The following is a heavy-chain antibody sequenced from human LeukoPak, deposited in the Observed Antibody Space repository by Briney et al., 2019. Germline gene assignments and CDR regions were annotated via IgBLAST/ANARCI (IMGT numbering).Heavy chain of an antibody. J-gene: IGHJ6*02. V-gene: IGHV4-4*07. CDR2: IYTSGST. D-gene: IGHD5-18*01. Sequence: SETLSLTYTVSGGSISSYYWSWIRQPAGKGLEWIGRIYTSGSTNYNPSLKSRVTMSVDTSKNQFSLKLSSVTAADTAVYYCARGYLSDYYYYYGMDVWGQGTTVTVSS. CDR1: GGSISSYY. CDR3: ARGYLSDYYYYYGMDV.